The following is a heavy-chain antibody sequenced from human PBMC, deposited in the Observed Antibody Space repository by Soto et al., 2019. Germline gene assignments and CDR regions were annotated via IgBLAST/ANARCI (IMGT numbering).Heavy chain of an antibody. J-gene: IGHJ3*02. CDR1: GFTFSSYA. D-gene: IGHD2-15*01. CDR2: ISGSGGST. CDR3: ALFGGYSDAFDI. Sequence: GGSLRLSCAASGFTFSSYAMSWVRQAPGKGLEWVSAISGSGGSTYYADSVKGRFTISRDNSKNTLYLQMNSLRAEDTAVYYCALFGGYSDAFDIWGQGTMVTVSS. V-gene: IGHV3-23*01.